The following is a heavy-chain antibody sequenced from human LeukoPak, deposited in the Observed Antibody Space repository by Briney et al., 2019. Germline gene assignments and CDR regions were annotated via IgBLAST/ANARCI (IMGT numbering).Heavy chain of an antibody. CDR1: GYTFTNYI. CDR2: ISAYNGNT. V-gene: IGHV1-18*01. J-gene: IGHJ4*02. Sequence: ASVKVSCKASGYTFTNYIISWVRQAPGQGLEWMGWISAYNGNTNYAQKLQGRVTMTTDTSTATAYMELRSLRSDDTAVYYCAGGQMFTSGGFESWGQGALVTVSS. CDR3: AGGQMFTSGGFES. D-gene: IGHD6-19*01.